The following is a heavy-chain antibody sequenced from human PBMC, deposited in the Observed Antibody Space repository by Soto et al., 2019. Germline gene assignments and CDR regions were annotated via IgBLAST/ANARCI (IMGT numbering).Heavy chain of an antibody. CDR2: IYYSGST. J-gene: IGHJ6*03. Sequence: TSETLSLTCTVSGGSISSYYWSWIRQPPGKGLEWIGYIYYSGSTNYNPSLKSRVTISVDTSKNQFSLKLSSVTAADTAVYYCARSYDYIWGSYRNVIYYMDVWGKGTTVTVSS. CDR3: ARSYDYIWGSYRNVIYYMDV. CDR1: GGSISSYY. V-gene: IGHV4-59*08. D-gene: IGHD3-16*02.